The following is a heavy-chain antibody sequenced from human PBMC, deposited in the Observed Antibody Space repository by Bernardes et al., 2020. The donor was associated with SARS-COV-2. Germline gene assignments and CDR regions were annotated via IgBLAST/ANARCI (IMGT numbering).Heavy chain of an antibody. D-gene: IGHD2-8*01. CDR1: GYILTTYL. V-gene: IGHV1-18*04. J-gene: IGHJ4*02. CDR2: IAAYNGKS. Sequence: ASVKVACKASGYILTTYLIHWVRQAPAQGLEWMGWIAAYNGKSNYPENFQDRVSMHMDTATGTAYMELRSLRADDTAVYLWARGAAEVLLASDYWVQGTLVTVSS. CDR3: ARGAAEVLLASDY.